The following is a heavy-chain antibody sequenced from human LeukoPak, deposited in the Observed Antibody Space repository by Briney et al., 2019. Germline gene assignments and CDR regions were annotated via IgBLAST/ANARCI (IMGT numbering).Heavy chain of an antibody. Sequence: KPSETLSLTCTVSGGSISSSSYYWGWIRQPPGKGLEWIGSIYYSGSTYYNPSLKSRVTISVDTSKNQFSLKLSSVTAADTAVYYCARAIRQSGVTTGLLNIFDYWGQGPLVTVSS. D-gene: IGHD4-11*01. CDR1: GGSISSSSYY. CDR2: IYYSGST. J-gene: IGHJ4*02. CDR3: ARAIRQSGVTTGLLNIFDY. V-gene: IGHV4-39*07.